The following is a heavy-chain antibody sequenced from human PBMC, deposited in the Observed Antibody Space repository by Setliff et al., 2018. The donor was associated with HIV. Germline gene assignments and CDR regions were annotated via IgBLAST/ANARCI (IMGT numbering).Heavy chain of an antibody. Sequence: KSSETLSLTCAVYTESLTRYDWAWIRQSPEKGLEWIGEIDDSGSIIYNPSLQSRVTMSVDTSKNQFSLKVRSSTAADTGLYYCARVKSIKTTLVRLWPRFDLWGQGTQVTVSS. CDR1: TESLTRYD. D-gene: IGHD3-10*01. J-gene: IGHJ5*02. CDR2: IDDSGSI. CDR3: ARVKSIKTTLVRLWPRFDL. V-gene: IGHV4-34*01.